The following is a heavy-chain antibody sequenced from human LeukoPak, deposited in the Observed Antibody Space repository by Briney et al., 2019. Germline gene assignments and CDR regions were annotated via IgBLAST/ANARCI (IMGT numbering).Heavy chain of an antibody. CDR3: ARATSATPNPFDY. Sequence: ASVKVSCKASGYTFTGYYMHWVRQAPGQGLEWMGWINPNSGGTNYAQKFQGRATMTRDTSISTAYMELSRLRSDDTAVYYCARATSATPNPFDYWGQGTLVTVSS. V-gene: IGHV1-2*02. J-gene: IGHJ4*02. CDR1: GYTFTGYY. CDR2: INPNSGGT. D-gene: IGHD2-15*01.